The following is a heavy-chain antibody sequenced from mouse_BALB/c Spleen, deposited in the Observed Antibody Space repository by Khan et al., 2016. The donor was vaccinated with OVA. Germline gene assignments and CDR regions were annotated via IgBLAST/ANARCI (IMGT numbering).Heavy chain of an antibody. J-gene: IGHJ3*01. Sequence: EVELVESGGGLVKPGGSLKLSCAASGFTFSDYYMYWVRQTPEKRLEWVATISDGGGYTYYPDSVKGRFTISRDDAKNTLYRQISSLKSEDTAIYYCARGYYGDPFADWGQGTLVTISA. CDR3: ARGYYGDPFAD. D-gene: IGHD2-13*01. CDR1: GFTFSDYY. CDR2: ISDGGGYT. V-gene: IGHV5-4*02.